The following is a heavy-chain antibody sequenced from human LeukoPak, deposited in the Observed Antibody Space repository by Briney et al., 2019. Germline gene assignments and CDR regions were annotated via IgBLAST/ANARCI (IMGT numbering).Heavy chain of an antibody. D-gene: IGHD6-19*01. CDR1: GGSISSYY. CDR3: ARGGSSSGWYRVDY. V-gene: IGHV4-59*01. CDR2: IYYSGST. Sequence: SETLSLTCTVSGGSISSYYWSWIRQPPGKGLEWVGYIYYSGSTNYNPSLKSRVTISVDTSKNQFSLKLSSVTAADTAVYYCARGGSSSGWYRVDYWGQGTLVTVSS. J-gene: IGHJ4*02.